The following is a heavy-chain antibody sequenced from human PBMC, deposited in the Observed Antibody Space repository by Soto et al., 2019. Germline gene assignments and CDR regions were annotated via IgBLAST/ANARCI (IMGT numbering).Heavy chain of an antibody. CDR1: GGSISSGGYS. CDR2: IYHSGST. CDR3: ARGAPAVNDY. D-gene: IGHD3-22*01. J-gene: IGHJ4*02. Sequence: QLKLQESGSGLVKPSQTLSLTCAVSGGSISSGGYSWSWIRQPPGKGLEWIGYIYHSGSTYYNPSLKSRVTISVDRSKNQFSLKLSSVTAADTAVYYCARGAPAVNDYWGQGTLVTVSS. V-gene: IGHV4-30-2*01.